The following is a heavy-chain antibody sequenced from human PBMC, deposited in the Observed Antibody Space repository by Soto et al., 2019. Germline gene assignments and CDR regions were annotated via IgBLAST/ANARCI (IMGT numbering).Heavy chain of an antibody. Sequence: GGSLRLSCAASGFTFSSYAMSWVRQAPGKGLEWVSAISGSGGSTYYADSVKGRFTISRDNSKNTLYLQMNSLRAEDTAVYYCANIRAEQQLASSRFYYYYYGMDVWGQGTTVTVSS. J-gene: IGHJ6*02. CDR3: ANIRAEQQLASSRFYYYYYGMDV. CDR2: ISGSGGST. CDR1: GFTFSSYA. D-gene: IGHD6-13*01. V-gene: IGHV3-23*01.